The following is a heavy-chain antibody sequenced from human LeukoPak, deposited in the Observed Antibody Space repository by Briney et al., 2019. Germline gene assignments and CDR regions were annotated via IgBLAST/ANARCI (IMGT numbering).Heavy chain of an antibody. CDR1: GFTFSNNW. Sequence: GGSLRLSCAASGFTFSNNWMHWVRQAPGIAILSVSRINSYASTTTYAASVKARFTISTYNAKNTLYLQMNSLRAEDTAVYSCAMIKECWGQGTLVTVSS. J-gene: IGHJ4*02. CDR2: INSYASTT. CDR3: AMIKEC. V-gene: IGHV3-74*01. D-gene: IGHD2/OR15-2a*01.